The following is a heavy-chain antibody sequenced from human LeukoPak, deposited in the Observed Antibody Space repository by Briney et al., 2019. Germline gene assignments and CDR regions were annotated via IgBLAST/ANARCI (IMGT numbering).Heavy chain of an antibody. CDR2: VSWNGGRI. J-gene: IGHJ4*02. CDR3: ARDHYYDSSGYHYFDY. Sequence: PGRSLRLSCAASGFTFYDHAMHWVRHAPGKGLEWVSGVSWNGGRILYEDSVKCRLTISRDNAKNSLYLQMNSLRAEDTALYYCARDHYYDSSGYHYFDYWGQGTLVTVSS. V-gene: IGHV3-9*01. CDR1: GFTFYDHA. D-gene: IGHD3-22*01.